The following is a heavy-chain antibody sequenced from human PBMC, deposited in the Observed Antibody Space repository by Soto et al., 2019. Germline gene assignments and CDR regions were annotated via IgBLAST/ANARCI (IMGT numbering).Heavy chain of an antibody. D-gene: IGHD3-16*01. CDR3: VRDLALMADY. Sequence: PWGSLRLSCVASGFNLNTYGIYWVRQAPGKGLQWVAQILYDGSKKHYADSVRGRFTITRDNSKNTAYLQMDSLRVDDTAMYYCVRDLALMADYWGQGTLVTVSS. CDR1: GFNLNTYG. V-gene: IGHV3-30*03. CDR2: ILYDGSKK. J-gene: IGHJ4*02.